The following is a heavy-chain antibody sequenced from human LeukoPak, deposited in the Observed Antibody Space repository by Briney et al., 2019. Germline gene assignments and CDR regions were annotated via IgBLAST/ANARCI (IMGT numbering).Heavy chain of an antibody. CDR3: ATVYSSSPLRPMDV. CDR2: ISGSGGGT. J-gene: IGHJ6*02. CDR1: GFTFNTYV. V-gene: IGHV3-23*01. Sequence: GGSLRLSCAASGFTFNTYVMSWVRQAPGKGLEWVSAISGSGGGTYYVASVKGRFTISRDNSKNTLYLQMNGLRAEDTAVYYCATVYSSSPLRPMDVWGQGTTVTVSS. D-gene: IGHD2-2*01.